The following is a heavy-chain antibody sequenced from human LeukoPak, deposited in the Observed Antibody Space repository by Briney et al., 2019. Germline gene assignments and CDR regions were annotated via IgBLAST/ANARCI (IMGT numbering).Heavy chain of an antibody. CDR3: ARGDIAAAGQRYYYFGY. J-gene: IGHJ4*02. V-gene: IGHV1-2*02. D-gene: IGHD6-13*01. CDR1: GYTFTGYC. Sequence: GASVKVSCKASGYTFTGYCMHWVRQAPGQGLEWMGWINPNSGGTNYAQKFQGRVTMTRDTSISTAYMELSRLRSDDTAVYYCARGDIAAAGQRYYYFGYWGQGTLVTVSS. CDR2: INPNSGGT.